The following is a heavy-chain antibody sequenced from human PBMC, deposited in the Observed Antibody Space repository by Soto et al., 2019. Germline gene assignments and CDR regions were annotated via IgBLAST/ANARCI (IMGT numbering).Heavy chain of an antibody. CDR3: ARDGYDFWSGYLSRWDYYGMDV. Sequence: WGSLRLSCAASGFTFSSYAMHWVRQAPGKGLEWVAVISYDGSNKYYADSVKGRFTISRDNSKNTLYLQMNSLRAEDTAVYYCARDGYDFWSGYLSRWDYYGMDVWGQGTTVTVSS. J-gene: IGHJ6*02. CDR2: ISYDGSNK. D-gene: IGHD3-3*01. V-gene: IGHV3-30-3*01. CDR1: GFTFSSYA.